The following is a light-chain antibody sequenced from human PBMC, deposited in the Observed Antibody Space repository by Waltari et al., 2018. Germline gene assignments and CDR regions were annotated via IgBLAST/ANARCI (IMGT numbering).Light chain of an antibody. J-gene: IGLJ2*01. CDR3: QPYDTSLRVV. CDR2: GIT. CDR1: GSNIGAGYD. Sequence: QSVLTQPPSVSGAPGQRVTISCTGSGSNIGAGYDVHWYQQLPRAAPELSMYGITSRPLGVHDRFFGASSCTSASLAITGIQAEDEADYYCQPYDTSLRVVFGGGTQLTVL. V-gene: IGLV1-40*01.